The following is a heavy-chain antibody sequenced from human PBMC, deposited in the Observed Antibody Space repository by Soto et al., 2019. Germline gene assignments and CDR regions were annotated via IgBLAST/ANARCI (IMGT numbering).Heavy chain of an antibody. J-gene: IGHJ4*02. V-gene: IGHV3-74*01. CDR2: INGDGSST. CDR1: GFTFSSYW. D-gene: IGHD3-10*01. Sequence: GGSLRLSCAASGFTFSSYWMHWVRQAPGKGLMWVSRINGDGSSTNYADSVKGRFTISRDNAKNTLYLQMNSLRAEDTAVYYCARGRQYGYYVDYWGQGTLVTVSS. CDR3: ARGRQYGYYVDY.